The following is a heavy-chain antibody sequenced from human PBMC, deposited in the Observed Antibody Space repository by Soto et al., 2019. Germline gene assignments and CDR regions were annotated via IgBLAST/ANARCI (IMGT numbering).Heavy chain of an antibody. CDR2: IFSNDEK. CDR1: GFSLSNAGLG. V-gene: IGHV2-26*04. CDR3: ASTYSSSWYWFDP. J-gene: IGHJ5*02. Sequence: QVTVKESGPVLVKPTETLTLTCTVSGFSLSNAGLGVSWIRQPPGKALEWLAHIFSNDEKSYSTSLKSRLTISQDTSENQVVLTMTNMDPVDTATYYCASTYSSSWYWFDPWGQGTLVTVSS. D-gene: IGHD6-13*01.